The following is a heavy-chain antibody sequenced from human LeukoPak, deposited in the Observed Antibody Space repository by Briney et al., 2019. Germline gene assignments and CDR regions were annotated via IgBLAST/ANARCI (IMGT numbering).Heavy chain of an antibody. CDR1: GFTFSSYS. CDR2: ISRGSASI. V-gene: IGHV3-21*01. CDR3: ARAPPYCGGDCSDWYFDL. D-gene: IGHD2-21*02. J-gene: IGHJ2*01. Sequence: GGSLRLSCAASGFTFSSYSMNWVRQAPGKGLEWVSSISRGSASIYYADSLRGRVTISRDNAKNSLSLQMSSLRVEDTAVYYCARAPPYCGGDCSDWYFDLWGRGTLVTVSS.